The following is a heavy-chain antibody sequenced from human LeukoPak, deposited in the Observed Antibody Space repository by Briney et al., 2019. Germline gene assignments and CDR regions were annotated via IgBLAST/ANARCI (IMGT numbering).Heavy chain of an antibody. D-gene: IGHD1-26*01. V-gene: IGHV3-23*01. Sequence: PGGSLRLSCAASGFTVSSYAMNWVRQAPGKGLEWVSGISSSGGTTYYADSVKGRFAISRDSSKNTLYLQMNSLRAEDTALYYCAEGGWDHEGRFDYWGQGTLVTVSS. CDR1: GFTVSSYA. J-gene: IGHJ4*02. CDR2: ISSSGGTT. CDR3: AEGGWDHEGRFDY.